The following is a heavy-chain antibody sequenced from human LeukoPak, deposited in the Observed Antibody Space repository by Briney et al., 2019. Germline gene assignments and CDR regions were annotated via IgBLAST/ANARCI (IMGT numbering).Heavy chain of an antibody. D-gene: IGHD3-10*01. CDR1: GGSISSYY. CDR3: ARDGLYGSGRNGMDV. J-gene: IGHJ6*04. V-gene: IGHV4-59*01. Sequence: PSETLSLTCTVSGGSISSYYWSWIRQPPGKGLEWIGYIYYSGSTNYNPSLKSRVTISVDTSKNQFSLKLSSVTAADTDVYYCARDGLYGSGRNGMDVWGKGTTVTVSS. CDR2: IYYSGST.